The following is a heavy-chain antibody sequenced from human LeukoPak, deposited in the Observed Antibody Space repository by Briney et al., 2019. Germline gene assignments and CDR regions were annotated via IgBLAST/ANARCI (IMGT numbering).Heavy chain of an antibody. CDR1: GGSISGHY. CDR3: ARGPGISGDHIYPDY. Sequence: PSETLSLTCTVSGGSISGHYWHWIRQPPGKGLEWIGFSSTSGSSNSNPSLRSRVIVLMDTSKTRFSLRLNSVTAADTAVYFCARGPGISGDHIYPDYWGQGIQVTVSS. CDR2: SSTSGSS. J-gene: IGHJ4*02. D-gene: IGHD2-21*01. V-gene: IGHV4-4*09.